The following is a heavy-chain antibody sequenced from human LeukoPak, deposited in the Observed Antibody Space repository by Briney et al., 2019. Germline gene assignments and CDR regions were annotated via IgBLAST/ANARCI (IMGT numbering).Heavy chain of an antibody. J-gene: IGHJ1*01. Sequence: SQTLSLTCTVSGGSISSGGYYWSWIRQHPGKGLEWIGYIYYSGSTYYNPSLKSRVTISVDTSKNQFSLKLSSVTAADTAVYYCAIYADTAIQGFQHWGQGTLVTVSS. CDR1: GGSISSGGYY. CDR3: AIYADTAIQGFQH. V-gene: IGHV4-31*03. CDR2: IYYSGST. D-gene: IGHD5-18*01.